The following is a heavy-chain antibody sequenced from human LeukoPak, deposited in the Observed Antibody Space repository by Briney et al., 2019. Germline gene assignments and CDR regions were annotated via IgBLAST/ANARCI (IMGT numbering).Heavy chain of an antibody. CDR2: IYYSGST. D-gene: IGHD3-10*01. CDR3: ARASGIEDY. Sequence: PSETLSLTCTVSGGSISSYDWSWIRQPPGKGLEWIGYIYYSGSTKYNPSLKTPVSISLDTSKNHFSLKVDSVTAADTAVYYCARASGIEDYWGQGTLVIVSS. CDR1: GGSISSYD. J-gene: IGHJ4*02. V-gene: IGHV4-59*08.